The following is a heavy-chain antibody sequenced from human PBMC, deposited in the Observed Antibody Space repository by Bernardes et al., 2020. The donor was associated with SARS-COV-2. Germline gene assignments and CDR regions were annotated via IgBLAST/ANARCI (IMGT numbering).Heavy chain of an antibody. CDR2: MNPNSDNT. D-gene: IGHD3-22*01. V-gene: IGHV1-8*01. J-gene: IGHJ4*02. CDR1: GYTFTHYE. CDR3: ALYNSSWYTAFDY. Sequence: ASVKVSCKTSGYTFTHYEINWVRQATGQGLEWMGWMNPNSDNTGYAEKFQGRVTMTRDTSISTAYMELSSLRSDDTAVYYCALYNSSWYTAFDYWGQGTLVTVSS.